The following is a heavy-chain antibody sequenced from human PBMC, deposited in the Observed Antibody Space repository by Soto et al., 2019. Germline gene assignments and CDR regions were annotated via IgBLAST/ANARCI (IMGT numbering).Heavy chain of an antibody. CDR1: GDTFTDYY. V-gene: IGHV1-46*01. D-gene: IGHD2-21*02. CDR3: ARGGHVVVVTAALDF. CDR2: VNPSGGHT. J-gene: IGHJ4*02. Sequence: QVQLVQSGAEVKKPGTSVKVSCKASGDTFTDYYIHWVRQAPGQGLEWMGTVNPSGGHTSYAQHFLGRMTMTRDTSTSTLYMELTSLTSEDTAVYYCARGGHVVVVTAALDFWGQGTLVTVSS.